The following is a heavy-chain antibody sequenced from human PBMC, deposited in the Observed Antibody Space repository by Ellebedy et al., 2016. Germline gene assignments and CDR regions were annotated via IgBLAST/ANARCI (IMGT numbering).Heavy chain of an antibody. CDR3: ATALVVGALDY. CDR1: GGSISSSNW. V-gene: IGHV4-4*02. D-gene: IGHD1-26*01. CDR2: IYHSGST. J-gene: IGHJ4*02. Sequence: SETLSLTCAVSGGSISSSNWWSWVRQPPGKGLEWIGEIYHSGSTNYNPSLKSRVTISVDTSKNQFSLKLSSVTAADTAVYYCATALVVGALDYWGQGTLVTVSS.